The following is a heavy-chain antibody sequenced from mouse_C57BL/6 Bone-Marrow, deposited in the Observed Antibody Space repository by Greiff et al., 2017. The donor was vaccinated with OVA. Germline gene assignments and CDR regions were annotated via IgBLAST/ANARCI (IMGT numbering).Heavy chain of an antibody. J-gene: IGHJ4*01. Sequence: VQLVESGPGLVQPSQCLSITCTVSGFSLTSYGVHWVRQSPGKGLEWLGVIWSGGSTDYNAAFISRLSISKDNSKSQVFFKMNSLQADDTAIYYWARDRLYYEAMDYWGQGTSVTVSS. CDR1: GFSLTSYG. CDR3: ARDRLYYEAMDY. D-gene: IGHD1-2*01. V-gene: IGHV2-2*01. CDR2: IWSGGST.